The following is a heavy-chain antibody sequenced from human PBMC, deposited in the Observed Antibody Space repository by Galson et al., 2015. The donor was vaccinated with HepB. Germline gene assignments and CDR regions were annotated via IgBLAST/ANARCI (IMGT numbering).Heavy chain of an antibody. CDR3: ARQLLGYRTVVVINHPFDY. D-gene: IGHD3-22*01. CDR1: GYSFTSYW. V-gene: IGHV5-51*01. J-gene: IGHJ4*02. Sequence: QSGAEVKKPGESLKISCKGSGYSFTSYWIGWVRQMPGKGLEWMGIIYPGDSDTRYSPSFQGQVTISADKSISTAYLQWSSLKASDTAMYYCARQLLGYRTVVVINHPFDYWGQGTLVTVSS. CDR2: IYPGDSDT.